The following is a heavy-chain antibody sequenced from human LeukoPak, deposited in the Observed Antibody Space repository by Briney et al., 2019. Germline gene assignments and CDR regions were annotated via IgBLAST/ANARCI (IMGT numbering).Heavy chain of an antibody. J-gene: IGHJ6*03. CDR1: GGSISSGSYY. D-gene: IGHD4-11*01. CDR2: IYYSGST. CDR3: ARGPGRGERPYSNQYYYYYYYMDV. V-gene: IGHV4-61*01. Sequence: SETLSLTCTVSGGSISSGSYYWSWIRQPPGKGLEWIGYIYYSGSTNYNPSLKSRVTISVDTSKNQFSLKLSSVTAADTAVYYCARGPGRGERPYSNQYYYYYYYMDVWGKGTTVTVSS.